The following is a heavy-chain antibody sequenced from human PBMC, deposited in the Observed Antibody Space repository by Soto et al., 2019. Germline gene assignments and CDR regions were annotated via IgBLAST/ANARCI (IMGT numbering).Heavy chain of an antibody. CDR3: ARGNRGYDY. CDR1: GGSISSGDYY. V-gene: IGHV4-30-4*01. D-gene: IGHD5-12*01. CDR2: IYYSGAT. J-gene: IGHJ4*02. Sequence: QVQLQESGPGLVKPSQTLSLTCTVSGGSISSGDYYWSWVRQPPGKGLEWIGSIYYSGATYYNPSLKSRITMSGDTSKNQFSLRLTSVTAADTAVYYCARGNRGYDYWGQGTLVTVSS.